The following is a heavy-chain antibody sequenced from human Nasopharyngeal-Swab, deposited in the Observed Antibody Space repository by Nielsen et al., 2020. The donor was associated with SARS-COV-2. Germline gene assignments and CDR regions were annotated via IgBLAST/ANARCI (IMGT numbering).Heavy chain of an antibody. CDR3: AREGSFVAPDTFDR. Sequence: GGSLRLSCAASGFTFSSHSMNWVRQAPGKGLEWVSSISSSSTYIYYADSVKGRFTISRDNAKNSLYLQMNRLTNEDTAVYYCAREGSFVAPDTFDRWGQGTLVTVSS. CDR1: GFTFSSHS. D-gene: IGHD5-12*01. V-gene: IGHV3-21*01. CDR2: ISSSSTYI. J-gene: IGHJ4*02.